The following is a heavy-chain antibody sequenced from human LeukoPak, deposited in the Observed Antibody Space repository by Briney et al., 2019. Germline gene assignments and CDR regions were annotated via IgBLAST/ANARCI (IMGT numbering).Heavy chain of an antibody. D-gene: IGHD1-1*01. J-gene: IGHJ4*02. CDR1: GYPFTTYE. Sequence: ASVKVSCKTSGYPFTTYEINWVRQAAGQGLEWMGWVHPDTGYADYAQKFQGRVTMTSDTSISTAYMELSGLRSDDTAVYYCATGYTTMTVDYFDNWGQGTLVTVSS. V-gene: IGHV1-8*01. CDR2: VHPDTGYA. CDR3: ATGYTTMTVDYFDN.